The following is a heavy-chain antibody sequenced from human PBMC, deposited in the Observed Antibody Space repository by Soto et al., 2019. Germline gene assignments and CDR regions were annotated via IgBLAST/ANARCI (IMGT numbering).Heavy chain of an antibody. Sequence: SETLSLTCAVSGGSISSGGYSWSWIRQPPGKGLEWIGYIYHSGSTYYNPSLKSRVTISVDRSKNQFSLKLSSVTAADTAVYYCARASAYCGGDCYWGDAFDIWGQGTMVTVS. CDR1: GGSISSGGYS. CDR3: ARASAYCGGDCYWGDAFDI. CDR2: IYHSGST. J-gene: IGHJ3*02. D-gene: IGHD2-21*02. V-gene: IGHV4-30-2*01.